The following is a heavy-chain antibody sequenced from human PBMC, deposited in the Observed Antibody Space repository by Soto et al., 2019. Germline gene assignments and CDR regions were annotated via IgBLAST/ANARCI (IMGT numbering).Heavy chain of an antibody. CDR2: IYYSGST. J-gene: IGHJ6*02. CDR1: GGSISSSSYY. Sequence: SETLSLTCTVSGGSISSSSYYWGWIRQPPGKGLEWIGSIYYSGSTYYNPSLKSRVTISVDTSKNQFSLKLSSVTAADTAVYYCARLAVADYYGMDVWGQGTKVTLSS. V-gene: IGHV4-39*01. D-gene: IGHD6-19*01. CDR3: ARLAVADYYGMDV.